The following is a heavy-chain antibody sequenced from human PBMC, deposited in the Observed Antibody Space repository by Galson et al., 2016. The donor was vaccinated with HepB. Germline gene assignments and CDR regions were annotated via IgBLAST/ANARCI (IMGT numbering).Heavy chain of an antibody. J-gene: IGHJ4*02. D-gene: IGHD3-22*01. CDR3: ARHDHDDSSGYSSLDN. Sequence: QSGAEVKKPGESLKISCKGSGYRFTSYWIGWVRQMPGEGLEWMGIIYPGDSDTRYSPSFQGQVTISADKSISTDYLQWSSLKASDPAMYYCARHDHDDSSGYSSLDNWGQGTLVTVSS. CDR2: IYPGDSDT. V-gene: IGHV5-51*01. CDR1: GYRFTSYW.